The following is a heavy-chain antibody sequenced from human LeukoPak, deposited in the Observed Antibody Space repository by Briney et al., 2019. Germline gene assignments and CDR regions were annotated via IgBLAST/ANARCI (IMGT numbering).Heavy chain of an antibody. CDR2: IIFSGAST. CDR3: AKVKGSQQSFHLDD. J-gene: IGHJ4*01. V-gene: IGHV3-23*01. CDR1: GLTFSNYV. Sequence: PGRSLSLSCVASGLTFSNYVMTWVRQAPGKGLEWVSGIIFSGASTYYADSVTGRFTISRDNSKNTMYLQMNSLRAEDTAVYYCAKVKGSQQSFHLDDWGPGDKVHVSS. D-gene: IGHD3-10*01.